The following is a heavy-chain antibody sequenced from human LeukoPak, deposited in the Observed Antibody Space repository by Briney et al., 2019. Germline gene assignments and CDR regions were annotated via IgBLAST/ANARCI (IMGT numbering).Heavy chain of an antibody. V-gene: IGHV1-18*01. J-gene: IGHJ3*01. CDR3: ARDKQYVFDV. D-gene: IGHD6-19*01. CDR2: ISTSKGNT. CDR1: GYTFTNFG. Sequence: ASVKVSFKASGYTFTNFGISWVRQAPGQGLEWMGWISTSKGNTIYAQRFQDRVIMTRDTSTTTAYMELRSLRSDDTAVYYCARDKQYVFDVWGRGTRVTVSS.